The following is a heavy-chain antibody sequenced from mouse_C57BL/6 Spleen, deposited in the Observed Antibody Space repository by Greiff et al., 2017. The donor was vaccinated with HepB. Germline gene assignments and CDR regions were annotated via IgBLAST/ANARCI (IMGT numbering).Heavy chain of an antibody. CDR3: ARHYYGSSSYFDY. CDR2: ISSGGSYT. D-gene: IGHD1-1*01. J-gene: IGHJ2*01. V-gene: IGHV5-6*01. Sequence: EVKLMESGGDLVKPGGSLKLSCAASGFSFSSYGMSWVRQPPDKRLEWVATISSGGSYTYYPDSVKGRFTIPRDTAKNNLYLQMSSLKSDDTAMYYCARHYYGSSSYFDYWGQGTTLTVSS. CDR1: GFSFSSYG.